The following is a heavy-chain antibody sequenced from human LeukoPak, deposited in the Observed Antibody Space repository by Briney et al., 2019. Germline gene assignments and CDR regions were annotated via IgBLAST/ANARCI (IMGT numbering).Heavy chain of an antibody. J-gene: IGHJ4*02. D-gene: IGHD4-17*01. Sequence: GGSLRLSCAASGFTFSSYSMNRVRQAPGKGLEWVSYISSSSSTIYYADSVKGRFTISRDNAKNSLYLQMNSLRAEDTAVYYCARVTVTNLYYFDYWGQGTLVTVSS. CDR2: ISSSSSTI. CDR1: GFTFSSYS. CDR3: ARVTVTNLYYFDY. V-gene: IGHV3-48*01.